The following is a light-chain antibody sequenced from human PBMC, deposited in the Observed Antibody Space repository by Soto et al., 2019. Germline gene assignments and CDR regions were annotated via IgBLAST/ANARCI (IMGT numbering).Light chain of an antibody. J-gene: IGKJ5*01. V-gene: IGKV2-28*01. CDR1: QSLLHSNGYNY. CDR3: MQAVQTPIT. Sequence: DVVMTQSPLSLPVTPGEPASISCRSSQSLLHSNGYNYLDWYLQKPGQSPQLLISLGSNRASGVPDRVSGSGSGTDFTLKISRVEAEDVGVYYGMQAVQTPITFGQGTRLESK. CDR2: LGS.